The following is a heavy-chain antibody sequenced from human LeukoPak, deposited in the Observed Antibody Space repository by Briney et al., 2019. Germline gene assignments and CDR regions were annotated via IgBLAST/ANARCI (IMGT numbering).Heavy chain of an antibody. CDR1: GGTFSSYA. CDR2: IIPIFGTA. V-gene: IGHV1-69*05. D-gene: IGHD6-13*01. J-gene: IGHJ5*02. Sequence: SVKVSCKASGGTFSSYAISWVRQAPGQGLEWTGGIIPIFGTANYAQKFQGRVTITTDESTSTAYMELSSLRSEDTAVYYCAITYSSSWSSGIDPWGQGTLVTVSS. CDR3: AITYSSSWSSGIDP.